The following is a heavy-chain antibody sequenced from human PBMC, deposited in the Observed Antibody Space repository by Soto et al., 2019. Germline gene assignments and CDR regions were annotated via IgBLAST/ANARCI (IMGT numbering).Heavy chain of an antibody. CDR3: ARATLRAPDAFDI. D-gene: IGHD4-17*01. J-gene: IGHJ3*02. CDR1: GFTFSSYW. CDR2: IKQDGSEK. V-gene: IGHV3-7*01. Sequence: GGSLRLSCAASGFTFSSYWMSWVRQAPGKGLEWVANIKQDGSEKYYVDSVKGRFTISRDNAKNSLYLQMNSLRAEDTAVYYCARATLRAPDAFDIWGQGTMVTVSS.